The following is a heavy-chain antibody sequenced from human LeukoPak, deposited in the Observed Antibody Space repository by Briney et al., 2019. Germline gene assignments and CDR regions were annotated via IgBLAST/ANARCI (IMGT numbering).Heavy chain of an antibody. V-gene: IGHV1-8*01. D-gene: IGHD2-15*01. CDR1: GYTFTSYD. CDR3: ASIYCSGGSCPYLDAFDI. Sequence: ASVKVSCKASGYTFTSYDINWVRQATGQGLEWMGWMNPNSGNTGYAQKFQGRVTMTRNTSISTAYMELSSLRSEDTAVYYCASIYCSGGSCPYLDAFDIWGQGTMVTVSS. CDR2: MNPNSGNT. J-gene: IGHJ3*02.